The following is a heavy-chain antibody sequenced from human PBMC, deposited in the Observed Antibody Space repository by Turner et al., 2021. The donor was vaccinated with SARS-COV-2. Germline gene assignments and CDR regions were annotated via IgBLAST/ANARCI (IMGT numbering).Heavy chain of an antibody. D-gene: IGHD6-19*01. CDR3: ARHGFSGWDGGGMDV. Sequence: QVQLQASGPGLVKPSETLSLTCTVSGGSISSYYWSWIRQPPGKGLEWIGYIHYSGSTNYNHSLKSRVTISVDTSKNQFSLKLSSVTAADTAVYYCARHGFSGWDGGGMDVWGQGTTVTVSS. V-gene: IGHV4-59*08. CDR2: IHYSGST. CDR1: GGSISSYY. J-gene: IGHJ6*02.